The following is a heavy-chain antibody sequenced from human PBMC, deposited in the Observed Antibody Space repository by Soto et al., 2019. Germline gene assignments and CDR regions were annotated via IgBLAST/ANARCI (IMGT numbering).Heavy chain of an antibody. Sequence: SEPLALTCAVFGGSFSTYYWSWIRQSPGKGLEWIGEINHIGNANYNPSLKSRVTISIDTSKNQFSLKLTSVTAADTAVFYCARAPTFVGDYGGYYHYGMDVWGQG. J-gene: IGHJ6*01. CDR1: GGSFSTYY. D-gene: IGHD4-17*01. CDR2: INHIGNA. CDR3: ARAPTFVGDYGGYYHYGMDV. V-gene: IGHV4-34*01.